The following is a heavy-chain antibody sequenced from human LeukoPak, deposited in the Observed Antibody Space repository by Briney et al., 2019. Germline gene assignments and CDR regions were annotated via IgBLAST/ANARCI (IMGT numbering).Heavy chain of an antibody. CDR2: INHSGST. Sequence: SETLSLTCAVYGGSFSGYYWSWIRQPPGKGLEWIGEINHSGSTNYNPSLKSRVTISVDMSKNQFSLKLSSVTAADTAVYYCARIRYCSGGSCSWGQGTLVTVSS. J-gene: IGHJ5*02. CDR3: ARIRYCSGGSCS. D-gene: IGHD2-15*01. CDR1: GGSFSGYY. V-gene: IGHV4-34*01.